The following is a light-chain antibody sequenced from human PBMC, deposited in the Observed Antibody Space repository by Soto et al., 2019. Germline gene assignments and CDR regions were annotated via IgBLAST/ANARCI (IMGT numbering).Light chain of an antibody. CDR3: QQYNDHQWT. CDR2: EAS. Sequence: DIHMTQSPSTLSASVGDRVTITCRPSQSVSTWLAWYQQKPGEAPNLLIYEASRLQSGVPSRFSGSASGREFTLTITNLQPDDVATYYCQQYNDHQWTLGQGTKVDIK. V-gene: IGKV1-5*01. J-gene: IGKJ1*01. CDR1: QSVSTW.